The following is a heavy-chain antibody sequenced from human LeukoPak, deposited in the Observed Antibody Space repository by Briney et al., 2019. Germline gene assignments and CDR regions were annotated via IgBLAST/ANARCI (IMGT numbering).Heavy chain of an antibody. CDR2: IYWNDDK. Sequence: SGPTLVKPTQTLTLTCTFSGFSLSTSGVGVGWIRQPPGKALEWLALIYWNDDKRYSPSLKSRLTITKDTSKNQVVLTMTNMDPVDTATYYCAHRRSGPDQVDTFDYWGQGTLVTVSS. V-gene: IGHV2-5*01. D-gene: IGHD5-18*01. CDR1: GFSLSTSGVG. CDR3: AHRRSGPDQVDTFDY. J-gene: IGHJ4*02.